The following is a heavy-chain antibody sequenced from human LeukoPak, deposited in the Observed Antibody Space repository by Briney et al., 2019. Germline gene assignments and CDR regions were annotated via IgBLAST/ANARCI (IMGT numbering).Heavy chain of an antibody. J-gene: IGHJ4*02. CDR3: ARDRAWNYFDY. CDR2: ISNDGSRK. CDR1: GLNLSRHG. V-gene: IGHV3-30*03. Sequence: GVSLRISCAQSGLNLSRHGMNWVRQAPGKGLEWVAIISNDGSRKYYAHSVEGRFTISRDNSKNTLYLQMDSLRAEDTAVYYCARDRAWNYFDYWGQGTLVTVSS. D-gene: IGHD3-3*01.